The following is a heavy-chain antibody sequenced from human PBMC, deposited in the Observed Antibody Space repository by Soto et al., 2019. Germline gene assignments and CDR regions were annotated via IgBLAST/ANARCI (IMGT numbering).Heavy chain of an antibody. Sequence: KPSETLSLTCTVSNGSISSSDYYWGWIRQPPGKGLEWIATIYYSGSIYYNPSLKGRISISVDTSKNQFSLKLSSVTAADTAVYYCVRHRNGRGSWYWVDPWGQGTLVTVSS. V-gene: IGHV4-39*01. J-gene: IGHJ5*02. CDR2: IYYSGSI. D-gene: IGHD6-13*01. CDR1: NGSISSSDYY. CDR3: VRHRNGRGSWYWVDP.